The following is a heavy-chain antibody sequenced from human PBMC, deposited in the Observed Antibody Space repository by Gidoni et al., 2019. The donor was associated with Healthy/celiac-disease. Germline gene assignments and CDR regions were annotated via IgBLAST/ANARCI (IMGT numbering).Heavy chain of an antibody. CDR1: GFTFSSYA. CDR3: ARDLDASWDYYYYGMDV. V-gene: IGHV3-30*04. Sequence: QVQLVESGGGVVQPVRSLRLSCAASGFTFSSYAMHWVRQAPGKGMGWVAVISYDGSNKYYADSVKGRFTISRDNSKNTLYLQMNSLRAEDTAVYYCARDLDASWDYYYYGMDVWGQGTTVTVSS. J-gene: IGHJ6*02. D-gene: IGHD6-13*01. CDR2: ISYDGSNK.